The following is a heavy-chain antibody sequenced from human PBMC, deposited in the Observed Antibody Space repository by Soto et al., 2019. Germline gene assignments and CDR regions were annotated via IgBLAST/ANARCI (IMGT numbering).Heavy chain of an antibody. Sequence: GESLKISCKGIGYRFTSYWIGWVRQTPGKGLEWVGLIYPGDFDTRYSPSFQGDVTISVDKSINTAYLQWSSLKTSDTAMYFCARGYCGDTSCEYSNRFDPWGQGTRVTVSS. V-gene: IGHV5-51*01. CDR1: GYRFTSYW. CDR2: IYPGDFDT. CDR3: ARGYCGDTSCEYSNRFDP. D-gene: IGHD2-21*01. J-gene: IGHJ5*02.